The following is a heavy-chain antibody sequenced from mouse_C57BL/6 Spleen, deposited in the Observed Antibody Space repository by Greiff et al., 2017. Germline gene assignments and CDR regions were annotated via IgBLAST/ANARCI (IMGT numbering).Heavy chain of an antibody. D-gene: IGHD2-4*01. J-gene: IGHJ4*01. CDR3: ARRDDYDLYAMDY. CDR1: GYSITSGYY. Sequence: EVQVVESGPGLVKPSQSLSLTCSVTGYSITSGYYWNWIRQFPGNKLEWMGYISYDGSNNYNPSLKNRISITRDTSKNQFFLKLNSVTTEDTATYYCARRDDYDLYAMDYWGQGTSVTVSS. CDR2: ISYDGSN. V-gene: IGHV3-6*01.